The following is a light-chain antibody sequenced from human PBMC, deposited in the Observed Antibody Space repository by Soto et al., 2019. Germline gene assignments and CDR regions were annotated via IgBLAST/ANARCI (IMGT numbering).Light chain of an antibody. CDR1: SSDVGAYNY. J-gene: IGLJ1*01. V-gene: IGLV2-14*03. CDR3: SSWTSGATYV. Sequence: QSVLTQPASVSGSPGQSITISCAGTSSDVGAYNYVSWYQHHPGKAPKLMIYDVNNRPSGDSNRFSGSKSGNTASLTISGLQAEDEADYYCSSWTSGATYVFGSRTKVTVL. CDR2: DVN.